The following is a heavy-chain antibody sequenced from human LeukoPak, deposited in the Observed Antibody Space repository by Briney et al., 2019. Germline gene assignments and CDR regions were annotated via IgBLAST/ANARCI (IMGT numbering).Heavy chain of an antibody. CDR3: ARARGAFDY. J-gene: IGHJ4*02. CDR2: ISGGGAST. V-gene: IGHV3-23*01. Sequence: GGSLRLSCAASGLTFSSNAMTWVRKAPGKGLGWVSAISGGGASTYYADSVKGRFTISRDNSKNTLYLQMNSLRAEDTAVYYCARARGAFDYWGQGTLVTVSS. D-gene: IGHD3-16*01. CDR1: GLTFSSNA.